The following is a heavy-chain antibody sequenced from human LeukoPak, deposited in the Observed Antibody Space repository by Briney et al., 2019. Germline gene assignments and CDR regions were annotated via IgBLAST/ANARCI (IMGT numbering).Heavy chain of an antibody. CDR1: NGSISSDTYF. D-gene: IGHD3/OR15-3a*01. CDR3: ARQTGSGLFILP. Sequence: PSETLSLTCTVSNGSISSDTYFWSWIRQPAGKGLEWIGRIYTSGSTNYNPSLKSRVTISVDTSKNQFSLKLTSVTAADTAVYYCARQTGSGLFILPGGQGTLVTVSS. J-gene: IGHJ4*02. CDR2: IYTSGST. V-gene: IGHV4-61*02.